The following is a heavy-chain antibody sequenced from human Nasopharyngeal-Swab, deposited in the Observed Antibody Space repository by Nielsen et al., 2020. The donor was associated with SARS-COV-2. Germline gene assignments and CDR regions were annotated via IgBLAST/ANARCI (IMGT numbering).Heavy chain of an antibody. D-gene: IGHD6-6*01. CDR1: GFTFSDYY. Sequence: GESLKISCAASGFTFSDYYMSWIRQAPGKGLEWVSYISSSSSYTNYADSVKGRFTISRDNAKNSLYLQMNSLRAEDTAVYYCARASSSSHYWGQGTLVTVSS. V-gene: IGHV3-11*06. CDR3: ARASSSSHY. CDR2: ISSSSSYT. J-gene: IGHJ4*02.